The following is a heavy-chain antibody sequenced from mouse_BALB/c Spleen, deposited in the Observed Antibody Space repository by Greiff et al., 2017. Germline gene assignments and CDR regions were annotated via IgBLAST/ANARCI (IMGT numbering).Heavy chain of an antibody. J-gene: IGHJ1*01. CDR1: GFTFTDHY. V-gene: IGHV7-3*02. CDR3: ARDTRAWDFDV. CDR2: IRNKANGYTT. Sequence: EVQLVESGGGLVQPGGSLRLSCATSGFTFTDHYMSWVRQPPGKALEWLGFIRNKANGYTTEYSASVKGRFTISRDNSQSILYLQMNTLRAEDSATYYCARDTRAWDFDVGGAGTTVTVST.